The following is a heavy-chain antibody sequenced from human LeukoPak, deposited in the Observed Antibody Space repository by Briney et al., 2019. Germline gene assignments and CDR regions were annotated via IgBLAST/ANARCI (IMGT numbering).Heavy chain of an antibody. Sequence: SETLSLTCTVSGGSISSYYWSWIRQPAGKGLEWVGRIYTSGSTNYNPSLKSRVTMSVDRSKTQFSVKLSSAPAADTGVYYCASITLGYCSGGSCYAAFDIWGQGTMVTVSS. CDR3: ASITLGYCSGGSCYAAFDI. J-gene: IGHJ3*02. V-gene: IGHV4-4*07. D-gene: IGHD2-15*01. CDR2: IYTSGST. CDR1: GGSISSYY.